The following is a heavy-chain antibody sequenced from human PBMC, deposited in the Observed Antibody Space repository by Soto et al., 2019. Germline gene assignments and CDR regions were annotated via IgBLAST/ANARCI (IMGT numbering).Heavy chain of an antibody. V-gene: IGHV3-30*18. CDR1: GFTFSSYG. D-gene: IGHD2-2*01. Sequence: QVQLVESGGGVVQPGSSLRLSCAASGFTFSSYGMHWVRQAPGKGLEWVAVISYDGSNKYYADSVKGRFTISRDNSKNTLYVQMNSWRAEDRAVYYCAKGWVPASTDDAFDIWGQGRMVTVSS. CDR3: AKGWVPASTDDAFDI. J-gene: IGHJ3*02. CDR2: ISYDGSNK.